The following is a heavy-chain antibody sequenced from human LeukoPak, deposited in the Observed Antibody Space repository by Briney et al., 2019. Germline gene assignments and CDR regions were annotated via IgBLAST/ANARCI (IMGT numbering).Heavy chain of an antibody. D-gene: IGHD3-22*01. Sequence: SETLSLTCTVSGGSISSYYWSWIRQPPGRGLEWIGYIYYSGSTNYNPSLKSRVTISVDTSKNQFSLKLSSVTAADTAVYYCARDRQEYDSSGYFDAFDIWGQGTMVTVSS. CDR3: ARDRQEYDSSGYFDAFDI. CDR2: IYYSGST. V-gene: IGHV4-59*12. CDR1: GGSISSYY. J-gene: IGHJ3*02.